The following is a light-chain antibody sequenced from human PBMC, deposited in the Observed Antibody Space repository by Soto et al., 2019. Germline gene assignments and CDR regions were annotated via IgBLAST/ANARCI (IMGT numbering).Light chain of an antibody. V-gene: IGKV3D-15*01. CDR3: QQYNNWPPIT. CDR2: GAS. J-gene: IGKJ5*01. CDR1: RSIDSN. Sequence: ILLTQSPGTLSLSPGERATLSCRAGRSIDSNYLSWYQQKPGQAPRLLIYGASTRATGIPARFSGSGSGTEFTLTISSLQSEDFAVYYCQQYNNWPPITFGQGTRLEIK.